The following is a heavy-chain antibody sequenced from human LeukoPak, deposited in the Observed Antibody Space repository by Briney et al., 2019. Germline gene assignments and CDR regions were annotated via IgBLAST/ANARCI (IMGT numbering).Heavy chain of an antibody. CDR2: IYTTGIT. Sequence: SETLSLTCTVSGGSLSNFYWSWLRQAAGKRLEWIGLIYTTGITDYNPSLKSRVTMSIDTSKNQLSLRLSSVTAADTAVYYCARDLGRYDYWGHGTLVAVSS. CDR3: ARDLGRYDY. J-gene: IGHJ4*01. CDR1: GGSLSNFY. D-gene: IGHD1-26*01. V-gene: IGHV4-4*07.